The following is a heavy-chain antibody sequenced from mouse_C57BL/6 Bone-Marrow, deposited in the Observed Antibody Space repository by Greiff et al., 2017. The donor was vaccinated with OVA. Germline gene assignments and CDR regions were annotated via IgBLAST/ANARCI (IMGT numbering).Heavy chain of an antibody. CDR1: GYTFTSYG. CDR3: ARRDVSSYPAWFAY. Sequence: VQLQQSGAELARPGASVKLSCKASGYTFTSYGISWVKQRTGQGLEWIGEIYPRSGNTYYNEKFKGKATLTADKSSSTAYMQLRSLTSEDSAVYFCARRDVSSYPAWFAYWGQGTLVTVSA. CDR2: IYPRSGNT. J-gene: IGHJ3*01. V-gene: IGHV1-81*01. D-gene: IGHD1-1*01.